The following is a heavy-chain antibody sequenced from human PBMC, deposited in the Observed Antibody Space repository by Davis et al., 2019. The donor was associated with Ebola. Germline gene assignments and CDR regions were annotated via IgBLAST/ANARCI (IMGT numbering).Heavy chain of an antibody. J-gene: IGHJ4*02. CDR2: IIPIFGTA. CDR3: ARAVTALRLPGIAALGY. Sequence: SVKVSCKASGGTFSSYAISWVRQAPGQGLEWMGGIIPIFGTANYAQKFQGRVTITADKSTSTAYMELSRLRSEDTAVYYSARAVTALRLPGIAALGYWGQGTLVTVSS. V-gene: IGHV1-69*06. D-gene: IGHD6-13*01. CDR1: GGTFSSYA.